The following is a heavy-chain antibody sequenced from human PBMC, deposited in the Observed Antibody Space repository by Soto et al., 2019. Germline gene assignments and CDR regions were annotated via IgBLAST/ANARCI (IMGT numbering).Heavy chain of an antibody. CDR1: GDPISGYY. J-gene: IGHJ5*02. CDR3: ARSATMVRGVILVPNWFDP. CDR2: IYYIGTT. Sequence: SETLSLTCTVSGDPISGYYWTWIRRPPGKGLELIGFIYYIGTTNYNPSLESRVTISVDTSKNQFSLKLSSVTAADTAVYYCARSATMVRGVILVPNWFDPWGQGTLVTVSS. V-gene: IGHV4-59*12. D-gene: IGHD3-10*01.